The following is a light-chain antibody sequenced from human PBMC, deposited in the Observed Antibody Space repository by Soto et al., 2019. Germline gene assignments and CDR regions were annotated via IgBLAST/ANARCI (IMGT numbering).Light chain of an antibody. Sequence: QSVLTQPGSVSGSPGQSITISCTGTRSDVGGYKFVSWYQQHPGKVPKLLIYGVTNRPSGVSNRFSGSKSGNTASLTISGLQAEDEADYYCSSYAGSSPLYVFGTGTKVTVL. CDR1: RSDVGGYKF. J-gene: IGLJ1*01. CDR2: GVT. V-gene: IGLV2-14*01. CDR3: SSYAGSSPLYV.